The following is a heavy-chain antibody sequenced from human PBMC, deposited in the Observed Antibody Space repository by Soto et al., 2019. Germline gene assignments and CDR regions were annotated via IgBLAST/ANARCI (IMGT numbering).Heavy chain of an antibody. CDR1: GGSFSGYY. CDR2: INHSGST. J-gene: IGHJ4*02. V-gene: IGHV4-34*01. Sequence: SETLSLTCAVYGGSFSGYYWSWIRQPPGKGLEWIGEINHSGSTNYNPSLKSRVTISVDTSKNQFSLKLSSVTAADTAVYYCASLSRAARPRKHFDSWGQGTLVTVSS. CDR3: ASLSRAARPRKHFDS. D-gene: IGHD6-6*01.